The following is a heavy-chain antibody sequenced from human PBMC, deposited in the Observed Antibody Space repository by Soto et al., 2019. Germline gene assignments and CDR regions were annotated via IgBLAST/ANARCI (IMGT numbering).Heavy chain of an antibody. CDR3: ARQARGYFGQSPFDY. V-gene: IGHV4-59*08. Sequence: SETLSLTCTVSGGSISSYYWSWIRQPPGKGLEWIGYIYYSGSTNYNPSLKSRVTISVDTSKNQFSLKLSSVTAADTAVYYCARQARGYFGQSPFDYWGQGTLVTVSS. CDR1: GGSISSYY. CDR2: IYYSGST. J-gene: IGHJ4*02. D-gene: IGHD2-15*01.